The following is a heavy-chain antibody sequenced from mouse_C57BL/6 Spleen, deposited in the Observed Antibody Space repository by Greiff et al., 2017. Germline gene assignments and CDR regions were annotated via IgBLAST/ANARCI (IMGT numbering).Heavy chain of an antibody. CDR2: LSSGGSYT. CDR3: ARYDYDGYAMDY. J-gene: IGHJ4*01. Sequence: EVQGVESGGDLVKPGGSLKLSCAASGFTFSSYGMSWVRQTPDKRLEWVATLSSGGSYTYYPDSVKGRFTISRDNAKNTLYLQMSSLKSEDTAMYYCARYDYDGYAMDYWGQGTSVTVSS. CDR1: GFTFSSYG. V-gene: IGHV5-6*01. D-gene: IGHD2-4*01.